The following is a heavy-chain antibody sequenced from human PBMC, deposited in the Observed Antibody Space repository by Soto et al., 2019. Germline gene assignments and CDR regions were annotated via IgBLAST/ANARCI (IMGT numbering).Heavy chain of an antibody. CDR2: ISGSGGST. CDR1: GFTFSSYA. Sequence: EVQLLESGGGLVQPGGSLRLSCAASGFTFSSYAMSWVRQAPGKGLEWVSAISGSGGSTYYADSVRGRLTIPRDNSNNMLYLQMNSLSAEDTAVYYCAKRTVGWYFDLWGRGTLVTVSS. D-gene: IGHD4-17*01. J-gene: IGHJ2*01. CDR3: AKRTVGWYFDL. V-gene: IGHV3-23*01.